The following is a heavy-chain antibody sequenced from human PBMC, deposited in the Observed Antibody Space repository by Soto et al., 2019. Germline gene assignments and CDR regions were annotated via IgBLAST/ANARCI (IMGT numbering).Heavy chain of an antibody. V-gene: IGHV6-1*01. CDR1: GDSVSTNSAA. CDR2: TYYRCKGYN. CDR3: ERVYDFWSRYYTVDYYYYCMDV. D-gene: IGHD3-3*01. J-gene: IGHJ6*02. Sequence: SRTLSLTCAISGDSVSTNSAAWNWIRQSPSRGLEWLGRTYYRCKGYNDYAVSVKSRITINPDTSKNQFSLQLNSVTPEDAAVYYCERVYDFWSRYYTVDYYYYCMDVWGQGTLVTVSS.